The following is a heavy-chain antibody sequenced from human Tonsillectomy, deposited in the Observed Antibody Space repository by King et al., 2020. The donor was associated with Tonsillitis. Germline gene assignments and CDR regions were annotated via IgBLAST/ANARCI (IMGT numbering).Heavy chain of an antibody. CDR3: ARDFDLGWSYYVIWYFDL. CDR1: GFTFSDYY. Sequence: VQLVESGGGLVKPGGSLRLSCAASGFTFSDYYMSWIRQAPGKGLEWVSYFSSSGSTIYYADSVKGRFTISRDNAKNSLYLQMNSLRAEDTAVYCCARDFDLGWSYYVIWYFDLWVRGTLVIVSS. CDR2: FSSSGSTI. D-gene: IGHD1-26*01. J-gene: IGHJ2*01. V-gene: IGHV3-11*01.